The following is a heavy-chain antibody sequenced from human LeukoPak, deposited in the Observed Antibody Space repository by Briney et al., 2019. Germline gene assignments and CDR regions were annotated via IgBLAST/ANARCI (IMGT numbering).Heavy chain of an antibody. D-gene: IGHD3-10*01. Sequence: GKSLRLSCAASGFTFSGYPIHWVRQAPGKGLEWVAVISYDGSNKYYADSVKGRFTISRDNAKNSLYLQMNSLRAEDTAVYYCARITMVRGVDAFDIWGQGTMVTVSS. V-gene: IGHV3-30-3*01. CDR3: ARITMVRGVDAFDI. CDR1: GFTFSGYP. J-gene: IGHJ3*02. CDR2: ISYDGSNK.